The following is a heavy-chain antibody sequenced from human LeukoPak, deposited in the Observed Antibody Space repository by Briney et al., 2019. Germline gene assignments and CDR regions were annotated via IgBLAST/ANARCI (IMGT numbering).Heavy chain of an antibody. J-gene: IGHJ4*02. CDR2: IIPIFGTA. D-gene: IGHD3-22*01. CDR1: GGTFSSYA. V-gene: IGHV1-69*13. CDR3: ARELDDSSGGIDY. Sequence: SVKVSCKASGGTFSSYAISWVRQAPGQGLEWIGGIIPIFGTANYAQKFQGRVTITADESTSTAYMELSSLRSEDTAVYYCARELDDSSGGIDYWGQGTLVTVPS.